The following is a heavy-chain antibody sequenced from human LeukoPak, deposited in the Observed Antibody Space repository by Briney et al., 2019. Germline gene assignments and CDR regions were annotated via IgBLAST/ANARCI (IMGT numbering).Heavy chain of an antibody. CDR2: IIPIFGTA. V-gene: IGHV1-69*13. D-gene: IGHD6-13*01. J-gene: IGHJ4*02. Sequence: ASVKVSCKASGGTFSSYAISWVRQAPGQGLEWMGGIIPIFGTANYVQKFQGRVTITADESTSTAYMELSSLRSEDTAVYYCARDQISVYSSSWTWTYYFDYWGQGTLVTVSP. CDR1: GGTFSSYA. CDR3: ARDQISVYSSSWTWTYYFDY.